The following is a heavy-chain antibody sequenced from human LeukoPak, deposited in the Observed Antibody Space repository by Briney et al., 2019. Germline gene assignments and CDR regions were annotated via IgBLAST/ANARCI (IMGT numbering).Heavy chain of an antibody. CDR3: ARDLARVPFDY. D-gene: IGHD3-10*01. Sequence: ASVKVSYKASGYTFTSYGVSWVRQAPGQGLEWMGWISAYNGNTNYAQKLQGRVTMTTDTSTSTAYMELRSLRSDDTAVYYCARDLARVPFDYWGQGTLVTVSS. CDR2: ISAYNGNT. V-gene: IGHV1-18*01. CDR1: GYTFTSYG. J-gene: IGHJ4*02.